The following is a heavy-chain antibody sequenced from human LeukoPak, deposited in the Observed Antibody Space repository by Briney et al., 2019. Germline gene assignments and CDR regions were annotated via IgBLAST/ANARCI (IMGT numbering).Heavy chain of an antibody. J-gene: IGHJ6*03. V-gene: IGHV3-30-3*01. CDR1: GFTFSRFP. D-gene: IGHD2-2*01. CDR2: ISHDGNNK. CDR3: VVPPPQPSGMDV. Sequence: GGSLRLSCAASGFTFSRFPIHWVRQAPGKGLEWVAIISHDGNNKYYADSVKGRFTVSRDSSKNTVYLQMNSLRGEDTAVYYSVVPPPQPSGMDVGGKGTPVTVSS.